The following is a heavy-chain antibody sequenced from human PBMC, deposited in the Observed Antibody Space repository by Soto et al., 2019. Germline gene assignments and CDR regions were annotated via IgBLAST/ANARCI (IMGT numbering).Heavy chain of an antibody. CDR1: GFTFSNYG. V-gene: IGHV3-30*18. Sequence: QVQLVESGGGVAQPGRSLRLSCAASGFTFSNYGMHWVRQAPGKGLERVGVISYDGSNQYYADSVEGRITISRDNSKNTLYLQVNSLRAEDTAVYYCAKDGNIYTSGWYAPTLAYWGQGTLVTVSS. D-gene: IGHD6-19*01. CDR2: ISYDGSNQ. J-gene: IGHJ4*02. CDR3: AKDGNIYTSGWYAPTLAY.